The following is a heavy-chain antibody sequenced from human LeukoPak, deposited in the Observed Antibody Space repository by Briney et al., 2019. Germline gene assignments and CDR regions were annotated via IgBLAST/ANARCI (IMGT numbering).Heavy chain of an antibody. J-gene: IGHJ4*02. CDR1: GGSISSYY. CDR2: ISGSGGST. D-gene: IGHD3-9*01. CDR3: AKLGYDILTGYYRRGTYYFDY. V-gene: IGHV3-23*01. Sequence: ETLSLTCTVSGGSISSYYWSWVRQAPGKGLEWVSAISGSGGSTYYADSVKGRFTISRDNSKNTLYLQMNSLRAEDTAVYYCAKLGYDILTGYYRRGTYYFDYWGQGTLVTVSS.